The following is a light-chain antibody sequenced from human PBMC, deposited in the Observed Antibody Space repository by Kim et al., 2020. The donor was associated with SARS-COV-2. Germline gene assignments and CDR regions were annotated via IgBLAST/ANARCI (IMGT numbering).Light chain of an antibody. V-gene: IGLV1-44*01. CDR2: SND. CDR1: TSNIGTNA. CDR3: SAWDDSLNGVI. J-gene: IGLJ2*01. Sequence: QSVLTQPPSASGTPGQRVTISCSGSTSNIGTNAVNWYQQLPGTAPKLLIYSNDHWPSGVPDRFSGSKSGTSASLAISGLQSEDEADYYCSAWDDSLNGVIFGGGTQLTVL.